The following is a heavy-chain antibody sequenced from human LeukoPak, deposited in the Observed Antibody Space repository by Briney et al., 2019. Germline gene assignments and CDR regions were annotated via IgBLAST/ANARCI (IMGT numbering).Heavy chain of an antibody. Sequence: GASVKVSCKASGYTFTSYGISWVRQAPGQGLEWMGWISAYNGNTNYAQKLQGRVTMTTDTSTSTAYMELRSLRSDDTAVYYCARCPSSGRVRDGGYFGYYYYYYMDVWGKGTTVTISS. V-gene: IGHV1-18*01. CDR3: ARCPSSGRVRDGGYFGYYYYYYMDV. CDR1: GYTFTSYG. CDR2: ISAYNGNT. J-gene: IGHJ6*03. D-gene: IGHD3-9*01.